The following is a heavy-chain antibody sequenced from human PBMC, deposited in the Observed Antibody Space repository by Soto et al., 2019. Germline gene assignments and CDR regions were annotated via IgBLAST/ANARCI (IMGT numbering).Heavy chain of an antibody. CDR3: ARGEWRAAGEGNWFDP. Sequence: ASVKVSCKASGYTFTSYAMHWVRQAPGQRLEWMGWINAGNGNTKYSQKFQGRVTITRDTSASTAYMELSSLRSEDTAVYYCARGEWRAAGEGNWFDPWGQGTLVTVSS. CDR1: GYTFTSYA. V-gene: IGHV1-3*01. CDR2: INAGNGNT. J-gene: IGHJ5*02. D-gene: IGHD6-13*01.